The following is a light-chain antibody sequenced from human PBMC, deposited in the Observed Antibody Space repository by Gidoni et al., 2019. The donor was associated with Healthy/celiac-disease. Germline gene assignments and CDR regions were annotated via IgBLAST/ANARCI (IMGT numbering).Light chain of an antibody. V-gene: IGKV3-11*01. Sequence: EIVWTQSPATLSLSPGESATLSCRASQSVSSYLAWYQQKPGQAPRLLIYDASNRATGIPARFSGSGSGTDFTLTISSLEPEDFAVYYCQQRSNWPKTFGQXTKVEIK. J-gene: IGKJ1*01. CDR1: QSVSSY. CDR3: QQRSNWPKT. CDR2: DAS.